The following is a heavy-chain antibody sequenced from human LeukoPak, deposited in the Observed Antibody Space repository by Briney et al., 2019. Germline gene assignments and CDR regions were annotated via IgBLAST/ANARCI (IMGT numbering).Heavy chain of an antibody. CDR2: ISYDGVYK. J-gene: IGHJ2*01. V-gene: IGHV3-30*04. CDR1: GFTFSSYA. Sequence: GGSLRLSCAASGFTFSSYAMHWVRQAPGKGLEWVAVISYDGVYKYYADSVKGRFTISRDNSKNTLYLQMNSLRAEDTAVYYCAKDQEGYGGNPNWYFDLWGRGTLVTVSS. CDR3: AKDQEGYGGNPNWYFDL. D-gene: IGHD4-23*01.